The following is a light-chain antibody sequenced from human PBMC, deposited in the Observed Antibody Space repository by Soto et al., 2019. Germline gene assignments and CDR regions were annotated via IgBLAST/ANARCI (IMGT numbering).Light chain of an antibody. Sequence: DIVMTQSPLSLPVTPGEPASISCRSSQSLLHSNGYNFLDWYLQKPGQSPQLLIYLGSSRSSGVPDRFSGSGSGTDFTLKIDRVEAEDVGTYYCMQVLQTPPTFGQGTRLEIK. J-gene: IGKJ5*01. CDR2: LGS. V-gene: IGKV2-28*01. CDR1: QSLLHSNGYNF. CDR3: MQVLQTPPT.